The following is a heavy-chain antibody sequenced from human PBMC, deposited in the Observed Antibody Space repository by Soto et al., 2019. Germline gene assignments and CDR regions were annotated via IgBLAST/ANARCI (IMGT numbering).Heavy chain of an antibody. Sequence: GGSLRLSCAASGFTISDYYMSWVRQAPGKGLEWVANVNQDGSQKYYVDSVEGRFTISRDNAKNSLYLQMNSLRAEDTAVYYCARDRGLIEMPIFWGQGTLVTVSS. CDR1: GFTISDYY. CDR2: VNQDGSQK. V-gene: IGHV3-7*05. CDR3: ARDRGLIEMPIF. D-gene: IGHD3-10*01. J-gene: IGHJ4*02.